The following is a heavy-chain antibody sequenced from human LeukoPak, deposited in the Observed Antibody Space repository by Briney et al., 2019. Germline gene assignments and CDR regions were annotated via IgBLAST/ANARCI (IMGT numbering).Heavy chain of an antibody. Sequence: GGSLTLSCVVSGFTFSSYAMNWVRQAPGKGLEWVSGIDASGGFRYYRDSVKYRFTITRDNTKNTVFMQMNSLRDEDTALYYCAKYVGQSGSNYYGLDVWGQGTAVTVSS. CDR3: AKYVGQSGSNYYGLDV. CDR1: GFTFSSYA. V-gene: IGHV3-23*01. CDR2: IDASGGFR. D-gene: IGHD1-26*01. J-gene: IGHJ6*02.